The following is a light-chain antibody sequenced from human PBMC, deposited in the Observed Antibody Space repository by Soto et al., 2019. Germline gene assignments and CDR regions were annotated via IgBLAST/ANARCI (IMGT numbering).Light chain of an antibody. J-gene: IGKJ1*01. V-gene: IGKV3-20*01. CDR3: QQYGSSPWT. CDR1: QSVSSSY. Sequence: EIVLTQSPGTLSLSPGERATLSCRASQSVSSSYLAWYQQKPGQAPRPLIYGASSRAIGLPDRFSGSGSGTDFTLTISRLEPEEFAVYYCQQYGSSPWTFGQGTKVEIK. CDR2: GAS.